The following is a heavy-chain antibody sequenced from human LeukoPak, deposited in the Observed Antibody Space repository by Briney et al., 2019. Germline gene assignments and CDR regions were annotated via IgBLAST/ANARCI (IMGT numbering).Heavy chain of an antibody. CDR3: ARGVRFLEWLSYYYYYYYMDV. CDR1: GFSFSDYW. Sequence: PGGSLRLSCVASGFSFSDYWMSWVRQAPGKGLEWVANIKSDESERFYMDSVKGRFTISRDNAKNSVYLQMSSLRAEDTAVYYCARGVRFLEWLSYYYYYYYMDVWGKGTTVTVSS. J-gene: IGHJ6*03. CDR2: IKSDESER. V-gene: IGHV3-7*01. D-gene: IGHD3-3*01.